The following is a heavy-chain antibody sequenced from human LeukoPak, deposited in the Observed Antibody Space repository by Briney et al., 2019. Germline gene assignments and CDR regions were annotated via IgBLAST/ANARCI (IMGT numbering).Heavy chain of an antibody. CDR1: GFTLSSYN. Sequence: GGSLRLSYAASGFTLSSYNMNWVRQAPGKGLEWVSHISGSSNTIYHADSVKGRFTISRDNAKNSLYLHMNGLRAEDTAVYFCAREVRVEFDYWGQGTLVTVSS. CDR2: ISGSSNTI. D-gene: IGHD2-15*01. CDR3: AREVRVEFDY. J-gene: IGHJ4*02. V-gene: IGHV3-48*01.